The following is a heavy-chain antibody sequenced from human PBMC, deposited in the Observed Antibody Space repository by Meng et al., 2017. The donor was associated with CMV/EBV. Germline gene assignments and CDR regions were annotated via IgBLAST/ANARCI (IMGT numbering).Heavy chain of an antibody. V-gene: IGHV4-34*01. Sequence: QVQLQPWGAGLLKPSETLSLTCAVYGGSFRGYYWSWIRQPPGKGLEWIGEINHSGSTNYNPSLKSRVTISVDTSKNQFSLKLSSVTAADTAVYYCARCRARVVPDYWGQGTLVTVSS. D-gene: IGHD4-23*01. J-gene: IGHJ4*02. CDR1: GGSFRGYY. CDR2: INHSGST. CDR3: ARCRARVVPDY.